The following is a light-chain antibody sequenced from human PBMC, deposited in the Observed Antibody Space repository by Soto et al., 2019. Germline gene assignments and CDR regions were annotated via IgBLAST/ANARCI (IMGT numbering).Light chain of an antibody. CDR2: RAS. CDR3: QQYHHWPPIT. J-gene: IGKJ5*01. V-gene: IGKV3-15*01. Sequence: EIVMTQSPATLSVSPGERATLSCRVSESIDINLVWYQQKPGQSPRLLIFRASSWATRIPDRFSGSGSGTEFTLTISSLQSEDFAVYYCQQYHHWPPITFGQGTRLE. CDR1: ESIDIN.